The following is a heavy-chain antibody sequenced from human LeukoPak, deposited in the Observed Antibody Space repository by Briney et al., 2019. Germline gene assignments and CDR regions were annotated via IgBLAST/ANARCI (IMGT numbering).Heavy chain of an antibody. CDR3: ARDLYDSSGYYYPTLYYYFDY. J-gene: IGHJ4*02. V-gene: IGHV1-18*01. D-gene: IGHD3-22*01. CDR1: GYTFTSYD. Sequence: ASVKVSCKASGYTFTSYDINWVRQATGQGLEWMGWISAYNGNTNYAQKLQGRVTMTTDTSTSTAYMELRSLRSDDTAVYYCARDLYDSSGYYYPTLYYYFDYWGQGTLVTVSS. CDR2: ISAYNGNT.